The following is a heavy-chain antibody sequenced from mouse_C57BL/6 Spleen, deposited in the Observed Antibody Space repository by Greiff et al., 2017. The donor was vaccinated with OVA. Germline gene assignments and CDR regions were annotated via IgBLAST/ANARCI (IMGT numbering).Heavy chain of an antibody. CDR2: INPNNGGT. CDR3: AGGLLYPFAY. J-gene: IGHJ3*01. D-gene: IGHD1-3*01. V-gene: IGHV1-26*01. CDR1: GYTFTDYY. Sequence: DVQLVESGPELVKPGASVKISCKASGYTFTDYYMNWVKQSHGKSLEWIGDINPNNGGTSYNQKFKGKATLTVDKSSSTAYMELRSLTSEDSAVYYCAGGLLYPFAYWGQGTLVTVSA.